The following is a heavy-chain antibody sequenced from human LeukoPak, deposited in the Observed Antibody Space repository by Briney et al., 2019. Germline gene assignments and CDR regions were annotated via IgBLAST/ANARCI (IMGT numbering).Heavy chain of an antibody. CDR3: AGGDYYYYYGMDV. CDR2: ISSSGSTI. D-gene: IGHD3-10*01. V-gene: IGHV3-48*03. Sequence: PGGSLRLSCAASGFTFSSYEMNWVRQAPGKGLEWGSYISSSGSTIYYADSVKGRFTISRDNAKNSLYLQMNSLRAEDTAVYYCAGGDYYYYYGMDVWGKGTTVTVSS. J-gene: IGHJ6*04. CDR1: GFTFSSYE.